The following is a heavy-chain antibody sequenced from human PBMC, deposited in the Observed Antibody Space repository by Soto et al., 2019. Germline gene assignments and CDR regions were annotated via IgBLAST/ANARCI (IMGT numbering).Heavy chain of an antibody. V-gene: IGHV4-4*02. CDR2: IYHSGST. CDR3: AMYYYGSGSYFFRSDGMDV. J-gene: IGHJ6*02. CDR1: GGSISSSNW. D-gene: IGHD3-10*01. Sequence: SETLSLTCAVSGGSISSSNWWSWVRQPPGKGLEWIGEIYHSGSTNYNPSLKSRVTISVDKSKNQFPLKLSSVTAADTAVYYCAMYYYGSGSYFFRSDGMDVWGQGTTVTVSS.